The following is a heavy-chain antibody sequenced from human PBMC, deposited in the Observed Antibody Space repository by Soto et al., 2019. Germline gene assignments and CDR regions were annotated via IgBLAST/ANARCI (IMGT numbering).Heavy chain of an antibody. Sequence: SGPTLVNPTQTLTLTCTFSGFSLSTTGVGVSWIRQPPGKALEWLALIYWHDDKRYSPSLNSRLTITKDTSKNQVVLTMTNMDPVGTATNFRAHRGGAAVGLYYFDYWGQGALVTVSS. V-gene: IGHV2-5*01. D-gene: IGHD6-13*01. J-gene: IGHJ4*02. CDR3: AHRGGAAVGLYYFDY. CDR2: IYWHDDK. CDR1: GFSLSTTGVG.